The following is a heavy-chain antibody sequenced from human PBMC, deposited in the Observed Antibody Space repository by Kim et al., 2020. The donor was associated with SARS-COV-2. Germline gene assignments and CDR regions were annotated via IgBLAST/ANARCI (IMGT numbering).Heavy chain of an antibody. D-gene: IGHD6-13*01. CDR1: GFTFSDYY. J-gene: IGHJ4*02. Sequence: GGSLRLSCAASGFTFSDYYMSWIRQAPGKGLEWVSYISSIGSTIYYADSVKGRFTISRDNAKNSLYLQMNSLRAEDTAVYYCAARPGSSSWFPGYWGQGTLVTVSS. CDR3: AARPGSSSWFPGY. CDR2: ISSIGSTI. V-gene: IGHV3-11*04.